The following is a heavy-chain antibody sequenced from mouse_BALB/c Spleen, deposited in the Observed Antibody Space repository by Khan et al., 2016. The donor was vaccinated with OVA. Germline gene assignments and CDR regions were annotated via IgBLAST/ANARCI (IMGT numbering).Heavy chain of an antibody. D-gene: IGHD2-14*01. CDR2: INTYTGEP. V-gene: IGHV9-3-1*01. CDR3: ARVGYNGTMDC. CDR1: GFTFTNYG. J-gene: IGHJ4*01. Sequence: QIQLVQSGPELKKPGETVQISCKASGFTFTNYGMNWVKQAPGKGLKWMGWINTYTGEPTFADYFKGRFAFSLETSASTAYLQINSLKNEDTATXFCARVGYNGTMDCWGQGTSVTVSS.